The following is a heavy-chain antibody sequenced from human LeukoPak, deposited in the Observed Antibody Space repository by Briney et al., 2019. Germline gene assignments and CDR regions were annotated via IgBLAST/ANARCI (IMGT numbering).Heavy chain of an antibody. J-gene: IGHJ4*02. D-gene: IGHD3-22*01. Sequence: ASVKVSCKASGGTFSSYAISWVRQAPGQGLEWMGRIIPIFGIANYAQKFQGRVTITADKSTSTAYMELSSLRSEDTAVYYCARSLSGYYDSSGYYDYWGQRTLVTVSS. V-gene: IGHV1-69*04. CDR3: ARSLSGYYDSSGYYDY. CDR2: IIPIFGIA. CDR1: GGTFSSYA.